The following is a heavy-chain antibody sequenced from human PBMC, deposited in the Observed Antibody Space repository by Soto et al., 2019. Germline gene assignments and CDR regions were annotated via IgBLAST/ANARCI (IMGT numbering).Heavy chain of an antibody. CDR3: VASALSFDY. D-gene: IGHD3-16*02. CDR1: GFTSSNYA. CDR2: ISDDGNKE. J-gene: IGHJ4*02. V-gene: IGHV3-30-3*01. Sequence: VHLVESGGGVVQPGRSLRLSCAASGFTSSNYAMHWVRQAPGKGLEWLAVISDDGNKEQLADSVKGRFTISRDNSKNTLYLQINSLRDEDTAVYQCVASALSFDYWGQGTLVTVSS.